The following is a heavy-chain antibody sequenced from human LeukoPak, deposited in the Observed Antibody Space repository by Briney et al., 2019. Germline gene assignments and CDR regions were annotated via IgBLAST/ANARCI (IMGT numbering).Heavy chain of an antibody. V-gene: IGHV1-69*06. Sequence: GASVKVSCKASGFTFTGYYIHWVRQAPGQGLEWMGGIIPIFGTANYAQKFQGRVTITADKSTSTAYMELSSLRSDDTAVYYCARVPSYDWYFDLWGRGTLVTVSS. CDR3: ARVPSYDWYFDL. J-gene: IGHJ2*01. CDR2: IIPIFGTA. CDR1: GFTFTGYY. D-gene: IGHD4-17*01.